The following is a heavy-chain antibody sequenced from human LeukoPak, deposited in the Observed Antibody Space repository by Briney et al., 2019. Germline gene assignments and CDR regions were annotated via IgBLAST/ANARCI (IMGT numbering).Heavy chain of an antibody. Sequence: SETLSLTCAFYDESFSDYYWSWIRQPPGKTLEWIGSICSSGSTYYNPSLKSRVIIIIDTPKNHFSLTLSSVTAADTAVYYCARSDGYGLVGIWGQGTMVTVSS. V-gene: IGHV4-34*01. J-gene: IGHJ3*02. CDR2: ICSSGST. D-gene: IGHD3-10*01. CDR1: DESFSDYY. CDR3: ARSDGYGLVGI.